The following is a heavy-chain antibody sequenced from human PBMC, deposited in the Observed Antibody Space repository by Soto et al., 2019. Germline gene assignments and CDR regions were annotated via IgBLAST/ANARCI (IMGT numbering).Heavy chain of an antibody. CDR1: GGSISSSSYY. CDR3: ARDRGHKLLWFGELPSGDYYYYGMDV. D-gene: IGHD3-10*01. J-gene: IGHJ6*02. CDR2: IYYSGST. Sequence: SETLSLTCTVSGGSISSSSYYWGWIRQPPGEGLEWIGSIYYSGSTYYNPSLKSRVTISVDTSKNQFSLKLSSVTAADTAVYYCARDRGHKLLWFGELPSGDYYYYGMDVWGQGTTVTVSS. V-gene: IGHV4-39*02.